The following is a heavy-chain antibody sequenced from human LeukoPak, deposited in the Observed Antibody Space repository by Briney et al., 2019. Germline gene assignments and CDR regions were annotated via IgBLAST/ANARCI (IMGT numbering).Heavy chain of an antibody. CDR2: IKQDGSEK. V-gene: IGHV3-7*01. CDR3: ARGADILTGYSPFDP. J-gene: IGHJ5*02. CDR1: GFTFSSYW. Sequence: GGSLRLSCAASGFTFSSYWMSWVRQAPGKGLEWVANIKQDGSEKYYVDSVKGRFTISRDNSKNTLYLQMNSLRAEDTAVYYCARGADILTGYSPFDPWGQGTLVTVPS. D-gene: IGHD3-9*01.